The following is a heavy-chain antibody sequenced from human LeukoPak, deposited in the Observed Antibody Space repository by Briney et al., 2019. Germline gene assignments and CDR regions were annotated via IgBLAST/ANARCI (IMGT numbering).Heavy chain of an antibody. D-gene: IGHD3-22*01. J-gene: IGHJ4*02. CDR2: ISSSSSTI. Sequence: GGSLRLSCAASGFTFSSYSMNWVRQAPGKGLEWVSYISSSSSTIYYADSVKGRFTISRDNAKNSLYLQMNSLRAEDTAVYYCATLWRTYYYDSSGYYKNWGQGTLVTVSS. CDR1: GFTFSSYS. V-gene: IGHV3-48*01. CDR3: ATLWRTYYYDSSGYYKN.